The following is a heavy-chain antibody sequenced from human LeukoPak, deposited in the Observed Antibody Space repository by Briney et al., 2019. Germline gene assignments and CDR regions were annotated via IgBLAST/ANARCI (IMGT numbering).Heavy chain of an antibody. Sequence: ASVKVSCKPSGDTFTGYYMHWVRQAPGQGLEWMGWINPNSGGTNYAQKFQGRVTMTRDTSISTAYMELSRLRSDDTAVYYCARPAPDYGDETLYFDYWGQGTLVTVSS. CDR3: ARPAPDYGDETLYFDY. V-gene: IGHV1-2*02. D-gene: IGHD4-17*01. CDR1: GDTFTGYY. J-gene: IGHJ4*02. CDR2: INPNSGGT.